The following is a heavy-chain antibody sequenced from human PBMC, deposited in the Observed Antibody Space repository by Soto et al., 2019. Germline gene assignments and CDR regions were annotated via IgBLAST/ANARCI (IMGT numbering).Heavy chain of an antibody. J-gene: IGHJ3*02. CDR1: GFTFTSSA. V-gene: IGHV1-58*02. Sequence: GASVKVSCKASGFTFTSSAMQWVRQARGQRLEWIGWIVVGSGNTNYAQKFQERVTITRDMSTSTAYMELSSLRSEDTAVYYCAAPGSSGSKVAFDIWGQGTMVTVS. CDR3: AAPGSSGSKVAFDI. D-gene: IGHD6-19*01. CDR2: IVVGSGNT.